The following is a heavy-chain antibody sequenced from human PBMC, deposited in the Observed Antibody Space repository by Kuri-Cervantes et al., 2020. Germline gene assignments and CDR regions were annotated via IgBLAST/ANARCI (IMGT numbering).Heavy chain of an antibody. V-gene: IGHV5-51*01. J-gene: IGHJ4*02. CDR1: GYSFTSYW. CDR3: ARHRWGFGEVSLDY. CDR2: IYPGDSDT. Sequence: GGSLRLSCKGSGYSFTSYWIGWVRQMPGKGLEWMGIIYPGDSDTRYSQSFQGQVTISADKSISTAYLQWSSLKASDTAMYYCARHRWGFGEVSLDYWGQGTLVTVSS. D-gene: IGHD3-10*01.